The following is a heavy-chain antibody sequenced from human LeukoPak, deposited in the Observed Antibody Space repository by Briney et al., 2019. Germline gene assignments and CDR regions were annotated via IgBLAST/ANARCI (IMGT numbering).Heavy chain of an antibody. Sequence: SQTLSLTCTVSGGSISSYYWSWIRQPPGKGLEWIGYIYYSGSTNYNPSLKSRVTISVDTSKNQFSLKLSSVTAADTAVYYCARVHYDFWSGYHPSGYYYYMDVWGKGTTVTVSS. CDR1: GGSISSYY. V-gene: IGHV4-59*01. CDR3: ARVHYDFWSGYHPSGYYYYMDV. D-gene: IGHD3-3*01. J-gene: IGHJ6*03. CDR2: IYYSGST.